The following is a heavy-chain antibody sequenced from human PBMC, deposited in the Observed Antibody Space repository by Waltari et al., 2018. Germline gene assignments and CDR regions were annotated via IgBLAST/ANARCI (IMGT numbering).Heavy chain of an antibody. CDR3: ARHDSSSWYSHDY. CDR1: GYSFTSYW. J-gene: IGHJ4*02. V-gene: IGHV5-10-1*03. CDR2: IDPSDSYT. Sequence: EVQLVQSGAEVKKPGESLRISCKGSGYSFTSYWISWVRQMPGKGLEWLGRIDPSDSYTNDSPSFQGHVTISADKSISTAYLQWSSLKASDTAMYYCARHDSSSWYSHDYWGQGTLVTVSS. D-gene: IGHD6-13*01.